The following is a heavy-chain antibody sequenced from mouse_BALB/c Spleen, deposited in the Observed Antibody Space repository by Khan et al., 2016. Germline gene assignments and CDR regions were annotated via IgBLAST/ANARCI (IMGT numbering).Heavy chain of an antibody. CDR2: FSNGGSYT. V-gene: IGHV5-4*02. CDR3: AREGLRRGFAY. CDR1: GFPFSDYY. Sequence: EVELVESGGGLVKPGGSLKLSCAASGFPFSDYYMYWVRQTPEKRLEWVATFSNGGSYTYYPDGVKGRFTISRDNAKNNLYLQMSSLKSEDTAMYYCAREGLRRGFAYWGQGTLVTVSA. D-gene: IGHD2-4*01. J-gene: IGHJ3*01.